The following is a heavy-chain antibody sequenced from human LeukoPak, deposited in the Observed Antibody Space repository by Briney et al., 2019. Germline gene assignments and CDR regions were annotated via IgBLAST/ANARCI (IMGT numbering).Heavy chain of an antibody. J-gene: IGHJ4*02. CDR3: ARDDNIVAHNFDY. V-gene: IGHV3-33*01. CDR2: IWYDGSNK. CDR1: GFTFSSYG. Sequence: GGSLRLSCAASGFTFSSYGMHWVRQAPGKGLEWAAVIWYDGSNKYYADSVKGRFTISRDNSKNTLYLQMNSLRAEDTAVYYCARDDNIVAHNFDYWGQGTLVTVSS. D-gene: IGHD5-12*01.